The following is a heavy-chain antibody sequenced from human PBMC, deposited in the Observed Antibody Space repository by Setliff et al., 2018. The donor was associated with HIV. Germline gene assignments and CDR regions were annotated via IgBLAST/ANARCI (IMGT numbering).Heavy chain of an antibody. D-gene: IGHD3-10*01. CDR1: GDSIGDYY. CDR3: ARNWVTRSNYYGSGSPWYFDF. J-gene: IGHJ2*01. V-gene: IGHV4-4*07. Sequence: SETLSLTCTVSGDSIGDYYWNWIRQPAGKGLEWIGRVYASAYSNYNPSLKSRVTMSVDTSQNQFSLKLRSVNAADTAVYYCARNWVTRSNYYGSGSPWYFDFWGRGILVTVSS. CDR2: VYASAYS.